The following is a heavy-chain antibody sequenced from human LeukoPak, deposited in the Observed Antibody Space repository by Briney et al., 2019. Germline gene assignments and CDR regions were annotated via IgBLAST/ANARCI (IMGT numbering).Heavy chain of an antibody. Sequence: ASVKVSCXASGYTFTGYYMHWVRQAPGQGLEWMAWINPNSGGTNYAQKFQGRVTMTRDTSISTVYMELSRLRSDDTAVYYCARVFVYGDYYDAFDIWGQGTMVTVSS. CDR1: GYTFTGYY. D-gene: IGHD4-17*01. J-gene: IGHJ3*02. CDR3: ARVFVYGDYYDAFDI. CDR2: INPNSGGT. V-gene: IGHV1-2*02.